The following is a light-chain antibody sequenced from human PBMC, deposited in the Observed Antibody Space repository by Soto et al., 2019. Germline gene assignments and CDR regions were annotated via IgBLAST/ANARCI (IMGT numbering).Light chain of an antibody. Sequence: QSALTQPASVSGSPGQSITISCTGTSSDVGGYNYVSWYQQHPGKAPKVMIYDVSNRPSGSFNRFSASQSGNTAALTISGLQVDDEADYYCCSYTTGSSRVVFGGGTKVTVL. CDR1: SSDVGGYNY. J-gene: IGLJ2*01. CDR3: CSYTTGSSRVV. V-gene: IGLV2-14*03. CDR2: DVS.